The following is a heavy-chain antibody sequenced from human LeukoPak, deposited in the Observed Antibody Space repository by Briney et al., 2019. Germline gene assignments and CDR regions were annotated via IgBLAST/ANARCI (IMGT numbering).Heavy chain of an antibody. V-gene: IGHV4-59*12. Sequence: PSETLSLTCTVSGGSISRYYWSWIRQPPGKGLEWIGYIYYSGSTYYNPSLKSRVTISVDTSKNQFSLKLSSVTAADTAVYYCARNSGGVSDYWGQGTLVTVSS. CDR2: IYYSGST. CDR1: GGSISRYY. D-gene: IGHD3-16*01. J-gene: IGHJ4*02. CDR3: ARNSGGVSDY.